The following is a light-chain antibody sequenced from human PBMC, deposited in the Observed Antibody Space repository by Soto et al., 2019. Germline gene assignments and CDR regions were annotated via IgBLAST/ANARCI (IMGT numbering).Light chain of an antibody. CDR2: NTF. Sequence: ELVLTQSPGILKLSPGERDTLSCRTSQSVVNYQLAWYRQKPGQAPRLLIYNTFHSATGTPDRFSGTVSETDFTLTISGLEPEDFEVYHCQQYGALPPTFGQGTKVDIK. J-gene: IGKJ1*01. V-gene: IGKV3-20*01. CDR1: QSVVNYQ. CDR3: QQYGALPPT.